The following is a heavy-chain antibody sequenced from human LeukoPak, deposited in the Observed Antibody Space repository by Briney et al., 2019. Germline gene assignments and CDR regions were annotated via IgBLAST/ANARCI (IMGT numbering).Heavy chain of an antibody. D-gene: IGHD3-22*01. V-gene: IGHV3-9*01. J-gene: IGHJ5*02. CDR2: ISWNSGSI. CDR1: GFTFDDYA. CDR3: AKAPSYYYDSSGAFFGTGWFDP. Sequence: GRSPRLSCAASGFTFDDYAMHWVRQAPGKGLEWVSGISWNSGSIGYADSVKGRFTISRDNAKNSLYLQMNSLRAEDTALYYCAKAPSYYYDSSGAFFGTGWFDPWGQGTLVTVSS.